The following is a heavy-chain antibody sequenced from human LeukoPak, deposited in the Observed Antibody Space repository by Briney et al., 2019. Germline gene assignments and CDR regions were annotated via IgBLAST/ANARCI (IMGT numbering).Heavy chain of an antibody. V-gene: IGHV3-30*18. Sequence: GGSLRHSCAASRFTSCSDGMHSVRHAPGKGLERAAVISYDGSNKYYADSVKGRFTISRDNSKNTLYLQMNSLRAEDTAVYYCAKGRYCSSTSCGYYGMDVWGKGTTVTVSS. CDR3: AKGRYCSSTSCGYYGMDV. D-gene: IGHD2-2*01. CDR2: ISYDGSNK. CDR1: RFTSCSDG. J-gene: IGHJ6*04.